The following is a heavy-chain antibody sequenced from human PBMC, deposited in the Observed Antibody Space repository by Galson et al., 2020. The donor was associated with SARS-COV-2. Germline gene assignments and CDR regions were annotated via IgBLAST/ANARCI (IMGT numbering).Heavy chain of an antibody. CDR2: INAGDGNT. CDR1: ASTLTSYA. CDR3: VRGNYGSGTMWFDP. D-gene: IGHD3-10*01. V-gene: IGHV1-3*01. J-gene: IGHJ5*02. Sequence: ASVKVSCKAPASTLTSYAIHWVRQAPGQRLEWMGWINAGDGNTKFSQKFQGRVTITRDTSASTAYMEFTSLRTEDTAVYFCVRGNYGSGTMWFDPWGQGTLVTISP.